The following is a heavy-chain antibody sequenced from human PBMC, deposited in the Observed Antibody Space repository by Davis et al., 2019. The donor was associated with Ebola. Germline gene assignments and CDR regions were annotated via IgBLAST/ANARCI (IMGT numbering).Heavy chain of an antibody. V-gene: IGHV5-51*01. CDR1: GNSFTSHW. Sequence: GESLITPCKDSGNSFTSHWIGRVRQLPGKGLDWMGIIYTGDSDTRYSPSFRGQVTISADKSMKTAFLQWSSLKASDSGMYYCASLRRTITGMDDGFDIWGQGTMVTVSS. CDR2: IYTGDSDT. D-gene: IGHD2-8*02. CDR3: ASLRRTITGMDDGFDI. J-gene: IGHJ3*02.